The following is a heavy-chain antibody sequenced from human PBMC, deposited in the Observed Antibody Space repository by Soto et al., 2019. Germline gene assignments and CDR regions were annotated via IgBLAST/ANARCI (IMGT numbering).Heavy chain of an antibody. Sequence: ASVKVSCKASGYTFTSYAMHWVRQAPGQRLEWMGWINAGNGNTKYSQKFQGRVTITRDTSASTAYMELSSLRSEDTVVYYCARAGRYFDWLLSNWFDPWGQGTLVTVSS. CDR1: GYTFTSYA. V-gene: IGHV1-3*01. D-gene: IGHD3-9*01. J-gene: IGHJ5*02. CDR3: ARAGRYFDWLLSNWFDP. CDR2: INAGNGNT.